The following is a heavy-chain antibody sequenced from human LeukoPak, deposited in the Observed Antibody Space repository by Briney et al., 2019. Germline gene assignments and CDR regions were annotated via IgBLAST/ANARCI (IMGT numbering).Heavy chain of an antibody. D-gene: IGHD4-17*01. CDR1: GFTFSNYA. CDR3: PKQIRVTSVQHLS. CDR2: ISDTGGST. V-gene: IGHV3-23*01. Sequence: GGSLRLSSAGTGTGFTFSNYARSWVRQAPGKGLEWVSSISDTGGSTYYADSVKGRFTISRDNSKNTLYLQMNRLRAEETAVYYCPKQIRVTSVQHLSWGQGTPVTVSS. J-gene: IGHJ5*02.